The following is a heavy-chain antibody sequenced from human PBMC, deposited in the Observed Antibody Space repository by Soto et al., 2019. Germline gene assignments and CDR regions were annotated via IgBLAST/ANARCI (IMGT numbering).Heavy chain of an antibody. J-gene: IGHJ4*02. CDR3: ARGETTGTPQFDF. Sequence: EVQLVESGGGLVKPGGSLRLSCAASGFPFSSYNMNWVRQAPGKGLEWVSSISSTSTYIYYRDSVKGRFTISRDNAKNSLYLQMNRLRAEDTAVYYCARGETTGTPQFDFWGQGTLVTLSS. V-gene: IGHV3-21*01. CDR1: GFPFSSYN. CDR2: ISSTSTYI. D-gene: IGHD1-1*01.